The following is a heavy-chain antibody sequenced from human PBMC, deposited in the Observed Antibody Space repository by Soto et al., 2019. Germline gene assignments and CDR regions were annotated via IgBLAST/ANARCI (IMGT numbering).Heavy chain of an antibody. J-gene: IGHJ4*02. D-gene: IGHD6-13*01. CDR1: AFTFTSYA. CDR2: ISSNGGST. V-gene: IGHV3-64D*06. CDR3: VKGRSGHQLVRGFDY. Sequence: EVQLVESGGGLVQPGGSLRLSCSASAFTFTSYAMHWVRQAPGKGLEYVSGISSNGGSTYYGDSVKGRFTISRDNSKNKLSLQMRSLRPEDTAVYYCVKGRSGHQLVRGFDYWGQGTMVTVSS.